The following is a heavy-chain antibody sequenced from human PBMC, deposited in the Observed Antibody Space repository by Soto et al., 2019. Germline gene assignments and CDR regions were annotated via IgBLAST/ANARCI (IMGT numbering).Heavy chain of an antibody. CDR1: GFTFSSYG. CDR3: AKDFRDCSSTSCYLYYFDY. CDR2: ISYDGSNK. J-gene: IGHJ4*02. Sequence: GGSLRLSCAASGFTFSSYGMHWVRQAPGKGLEWVAVISYDGSNKYYADSVKGRFTISRDNSKNTLYLQMNSLRAEDTAVYYCAKDFRDCSSTSCYLYYFDYWGQGTLVTVSS. V-gene: IGHV3-30*18. D-gene: IGHD2-2*01.